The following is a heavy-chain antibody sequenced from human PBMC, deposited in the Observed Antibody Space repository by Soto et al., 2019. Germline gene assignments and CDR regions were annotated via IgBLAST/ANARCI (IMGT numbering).Heavy chain of an antibody. D-gene: IGHD5-18*01. J-gene: IGHJ6*02. CDR1: GFTFSSYD. CDR2: IGTAGDT. V-gene: IGHV3-13*01. Sequence: GGSLRLSCAASGFTFSSYDMHWVRQATGKGLEWVSAIGTAGDTYYPGSVKGRFTISRENAKNSLYLQMNSLRAEDTAVYYCARWNRGYSYGYEARAGYYYYGMDVRGQGTTVTVSS. CDR3: ARWNRGYSYGYEARAGYYYYGMDV.